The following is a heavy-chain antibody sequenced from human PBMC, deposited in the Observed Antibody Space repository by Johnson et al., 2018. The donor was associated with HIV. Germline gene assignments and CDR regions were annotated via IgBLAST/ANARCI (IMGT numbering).Heavy chain of an antibody. D-gene: IGHD2-15*01. CDR1: GFIFDDYA. Sequence: VQLVESGGGLVQPGRSLRLSCAASGFIFDDYAMHWVRQAPGKGLEWVSGISWNSGSLGYADSVKGRFTISRDNAKNSLYLQMNSLRAEDTALYYCARDTYCSGGSCYSNAFDIWGQGTMVTVSS. CDR3: ARDTYCSGGSCYSNAFDI. J-gene: IGHJ3*02. CDR2: ISWNSGSL. V-gene: IGHV3-9*01.